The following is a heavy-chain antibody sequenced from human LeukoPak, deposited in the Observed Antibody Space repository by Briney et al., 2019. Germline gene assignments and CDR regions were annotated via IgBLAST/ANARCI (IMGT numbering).Heavy chain of an antibody. CDR2: IYYSGST. CDR1: GGSISSSSYY. D-gene: IGHD3-3*01. CDR3: ARGTLDGGYDFWSGYYLTPNFDY. J-gene: IGHJ4*02. V-gene: IGHV4-39*07. Sequence: SETLSLTCIVSGGSISSSSYYWGWIRQPPGKGLEWIGSIYYSGSTYYNPSLKSRVTISVDTSKNQFSLKLSSVTAADTAVYYCARGTLDGGYDFWSGYYLTPNFDYWGQGTLVTVSS.